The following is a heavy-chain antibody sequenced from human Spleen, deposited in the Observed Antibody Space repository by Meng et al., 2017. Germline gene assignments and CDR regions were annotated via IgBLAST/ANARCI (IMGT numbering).Heavy chain of an antibody. D-gene: IGHD3-3*02. J-gene: IGHJ4*02. CDR2: ISGSGGGT. V-gene: IGHV3-23*01. Sequence: GGSLRLSCAASGFTFTNYAMSWVRQAPGKGLEWLSAISGSGGGTYYADSVKGRFTISRDNSKNTLFLQMNSLRAEDTAVYYCARLELSTINYWGQGTLVTVSS. CDR1: GFTFTNYA. CDR3: ARLELSTINY.